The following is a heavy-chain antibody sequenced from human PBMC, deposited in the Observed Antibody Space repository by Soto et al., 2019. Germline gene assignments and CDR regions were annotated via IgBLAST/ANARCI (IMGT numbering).Heavy chain of an antibody. D-gene: IGHD6-6*01. CDR3: ARASYSSSFDY. J-gene: IGHJ4*02. Sequence: QAPGQGLEWMGWINPNSGGTNYAQKFQGWVTMTRDTSISTAYMELSRLRSDDTAVYYCARASYSSSFDYWGQGTLVTVSS. CDR2: INPNSGGT. V-gene: IGHV1-2*04.